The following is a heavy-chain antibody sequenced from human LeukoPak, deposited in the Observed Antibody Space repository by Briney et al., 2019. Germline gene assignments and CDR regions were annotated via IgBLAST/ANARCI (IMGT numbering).Heavy chain of an antibody. CDR1: GGSISSGGYY. CDR3: AMGIGYCSGGSCYSVYYGMDV. J-gene: IGHJ6*02. D-gene: IGHD2-15*01. Sequence: SETLSLTCTVSGGSISSGGYYWSWIRQHPGKGPEWIGYIYYSGSTYYNPSLKSRVTVSVDTSKNQFSLKLSSVTAADTAVYYCAMGIGYCSGGSCYSVYYGMDVWGQGTTVTVSS. CDR2: IYYSGST. V-gene: IGHV4-31*03.